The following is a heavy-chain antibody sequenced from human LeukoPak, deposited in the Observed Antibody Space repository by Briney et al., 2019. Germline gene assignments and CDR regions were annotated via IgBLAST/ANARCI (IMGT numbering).Heavy chain of an antibody. Sequence: TGGSLRLSCAASGFSVGSSYMYWVRQAPGKGLEWVAVIWSDGSNKYYADSVKGRFTISRDNSKNTLYLQMNSLRAEDTAVYYCARGNYDSSINWGQGTLVTVSS. CDR2: IWSDGSNK. D-gene: IGHD3-22*01. J-gene: IGHJ4*02. CDR3: ARGNYDSSIN. V-gene: IGHV3-33*08. CDR1: GFSVGSSY.